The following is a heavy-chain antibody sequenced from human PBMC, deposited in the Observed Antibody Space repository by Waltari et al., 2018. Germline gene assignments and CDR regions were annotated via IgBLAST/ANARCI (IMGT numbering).Heavy chain of an antibody. CDR1: GGSFSGYY. V-gene: IGHV4-34*01. CDR3: AGQIAAASLYYGMDV. J-gene: IGHJ6*02. D-gene: IGHD6-13*01. Sequence: AGLLKPSETLSLTCAVYGGSFSGYYWSWIRQPPGKGLEWIGEINHSGSTNYNPSLKSRVTISVDTSKNQFSLKLSSVTAADTAVYYCAGQIAAASLYYGMDVWGQGTTVTVSS. CDR2: INHSGST.